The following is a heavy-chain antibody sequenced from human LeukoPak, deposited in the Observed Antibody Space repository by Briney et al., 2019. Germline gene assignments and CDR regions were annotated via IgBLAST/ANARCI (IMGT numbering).Heavy chain of an antibody. Sequence: ASVKVSCKVSGYTLTELSMHWVRQAPGEGLEWMGGFDPEDGETIYAQKFQGRVTMTEDTSTDTAYMELSSLRSEDTAVYYCATDTGGASSDYFDYWGQGTLVTVSS. CDR3: ATDTGGASSDYFDY. CDR2: FDPEDGET. D-gene: IGHD3-10*01. J-gene: IGHJ4*02. CDR1: GYTLTELS. V-gene: IGHV1-24*01.